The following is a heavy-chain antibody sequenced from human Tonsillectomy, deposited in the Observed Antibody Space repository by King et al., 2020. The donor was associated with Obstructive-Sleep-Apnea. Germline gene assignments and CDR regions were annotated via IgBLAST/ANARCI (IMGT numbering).Heavy chain of an antibody. D-gene: IGHD3-22*01. CDR2: IWYDGSNK. J-gene: IGHJ4*02. CDR1: GFTFSSYG. Sequence: VQLVESGGGVVQPGRYLRLSCAASGFTFSSYGMHWVRQAPGKGLEWVAVIWYDGSNKYYADSVKGRFTISRDNSKNTLYLKMNSLRAEGTAVYYCARGGYYYDSSGYPWYFDYWGQGTLVTVSS. CDR3: ARGGYYYDSSGYPWYFDY. V-gene: IGHV3-33*01.